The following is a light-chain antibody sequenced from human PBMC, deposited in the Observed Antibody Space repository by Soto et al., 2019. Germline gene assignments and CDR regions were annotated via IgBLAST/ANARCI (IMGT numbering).Light chain of an antibody. Sequence: DIPLTQSPSLLSADVGDRVTIICRASQDISNYLAWYQQKPGKAPKLLNFGAFTLQSGVPSRFSGSGSGTQFPHTISSLQPEDFAIYYCQHLNYYPFTFGQGTKLEIK. CDR1: QDISNY. J-gene: IGKJ2*01. CDR2: GAF. CDR3: QHLNYYPFT. V-gene: IGKV1-9*01.